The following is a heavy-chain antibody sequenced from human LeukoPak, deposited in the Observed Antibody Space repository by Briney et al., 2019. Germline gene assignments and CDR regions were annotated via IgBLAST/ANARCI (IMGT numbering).Heavy chain of an antibody. Sequence: SETLSLTCTVSGGSISRSTYYWGWIRQPPGKGLEWIGSMYHSGNTYYNPSLKSRVTISVDTSKNQFSLKLSSVTAADTALYYCARHDSSGPYNAFDIWGQGTMVTVSS. CDR3: ARHDSSGPYNAFDI. V-gene: IGHV4-39*01. D-gene: IGHD3-22*01. CDR2: MYHSGNT. CDR1: GGSISRSTYY. J-gene: IGHJ3*02.